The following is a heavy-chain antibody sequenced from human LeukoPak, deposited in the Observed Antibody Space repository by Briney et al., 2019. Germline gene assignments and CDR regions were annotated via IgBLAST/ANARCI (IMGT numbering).Heavy chain of an antibody. Sequence: TSETLSLTCTVSGGSISSGDYYWSWIRQPPGKGLEWIGYIYYSGSTYYNPSLKSRVTISVDTSKNQFSLKLSSVTAADTAVYYCATLTGPHYNWLDPWGQGTLVTVSS. D-gene: IGHD1-20*01. J-gene: IGHJ5*02. CDR2: IYYSGST. CDR3: ATLTGPHYNWLDP. CDR1: GGSISSGDYY. V-gene: IGHV4-30-4*08.